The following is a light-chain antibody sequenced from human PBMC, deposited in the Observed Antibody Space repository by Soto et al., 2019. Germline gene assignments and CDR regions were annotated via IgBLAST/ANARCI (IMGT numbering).Light chain of an antibody. CDR2: EGF. CDR3: CSHAGRDTYV. Sequence: QSVLTQPASVSGSPGQSIAISCTGTSSDVGSGDVVSWYQHYPGKAPQLRIYEGFKRPSGVSSRFSGSKSGNTASLTISGLQAEDEAEYYCCSHAGRDTYVFGTGTKLTVL. V-gene: IGLV2-23*01. CDR1: SSDVGSGDV. J-gene: IGLJ1*01.